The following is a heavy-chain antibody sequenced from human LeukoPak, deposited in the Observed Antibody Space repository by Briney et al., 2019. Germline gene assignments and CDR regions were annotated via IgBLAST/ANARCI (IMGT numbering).Heavy chain of an antibody. CDR2: MNPNSGNT. Sequence: GASVKVSCKASGYTFTSYGISWVRQAPGQGLEWMGWMNPNSGNTGYAQKFQGRVTMTRNTSISTAYMELSSLRSEDTAVYYCARSQEVSDHNWFDPWGQGTLVTVSS. J-gene: IGHJ5*02. V-gene: IGHV1-8*02. D-gene: IGHD1-14*01. CDR1: GYTFTSYG. CDR3: ARSQEVSDHNWFDP.